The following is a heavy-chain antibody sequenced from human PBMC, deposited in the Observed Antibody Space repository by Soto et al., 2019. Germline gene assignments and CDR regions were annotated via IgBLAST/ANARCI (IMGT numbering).Heavy chain of an antibody. CDR3: TRHALQYCGGAYYLLPYFDL. CDR2: IRSKANSYAT. J-gene: IGHJ2*01. D-gene: IGHD2-21*02. CDR1: GFTFSGSA. V-gene: IGHV3-73*02. Sequence: EVQLVESGGGLVQPGGSLKLPCAASGFTFSGSAMHWVRQASGKGLEWVGRIRSKANSYATAYAASVKGRFTISRDDSKTTAYLQMNSLKTEDTAVYYCTRHALQYCGGAYYLLPYFDLWGRGTLVTVSS.